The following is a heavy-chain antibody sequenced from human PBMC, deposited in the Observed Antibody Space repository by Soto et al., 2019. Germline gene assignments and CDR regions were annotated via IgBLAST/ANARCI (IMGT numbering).Heavy chain of an antibody. V-gene: IGHV3-11*04. Sequence: PGWSLRLSCTVSGFAFRHNYLTWIRQAPGKGLEWLSFISTSGSPAYYADSVKGRFTISTDNAKKSLYLQMNSLRAEDTAVYYCAKAPSIVLLGPHDYWGQGTLVTVSS. J-gene: IGHJ4*02. D-gene: IGHD3-22*01. CDR1: GFAFRHNY. CDR3: AKAPSIVLLGPHDY. CDR2: ISTSGSPA.